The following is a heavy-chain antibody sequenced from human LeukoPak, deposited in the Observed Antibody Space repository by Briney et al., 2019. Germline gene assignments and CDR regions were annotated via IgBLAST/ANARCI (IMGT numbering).Heavy chain of an antibody. CDR3: ARGNPPFDY. CDR2: INHSGST. CDR1: GGSFSGYY. J-gene: IGHJ4*02. V-gene: IGHV4-34*01. Sequence: KSSETLSLTCAVYGGSFSGYYWSWIRQPPGKGLEWIGEINHSGSTNYNPSLKSRVTISVDTSKNQFSLKLSSVTAADTAVYYCARGNPPFDYWGQGTLVTVSS.